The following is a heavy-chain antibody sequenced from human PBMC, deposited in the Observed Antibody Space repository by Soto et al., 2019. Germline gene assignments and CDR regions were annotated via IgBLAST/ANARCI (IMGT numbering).Heavy chain of an antibody. CDR2: INPNSGGT. CDR3: ARVPPYYDFRTGPPEGLVV. J-gene: IGHJ6*01. D-gene: IGHD3-3*01. CDR1: GYTFTGYY. Sequence: GASVKVSCKASGYTFTGYYTHWVRQAPGQGLEWMGWINPNSGGTNYAQKFQGRVTMTRDTSISTAYMELSRLRSDDTAVYYCARVPPYYDFRTGPPEGLVVCRHGTTV. V-gene: IGHV1-2*02.